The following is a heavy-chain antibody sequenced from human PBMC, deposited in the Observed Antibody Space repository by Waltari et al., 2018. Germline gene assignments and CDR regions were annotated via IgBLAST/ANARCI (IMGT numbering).Heavy chain of an antibody. CDR1: GFTFSSYT. Sequence: ELQLVESGGCLVQPGESLRLSCVASGFTFSSYTMTWVRQAPGKGLEWVSDISGDGAYTYYAQSVRGRFTISRDNSKNTLYLQMNSLTVEDTAVYYCLRGGFGVVTDYWGQGILVTVSS. CDR2: ISGDGAYT. D-gene: IGHD3-3*01. CDR3: LRGGFGVVTDY. J-gene: IGHJ4*02. V-gene: IGHV3-23*04.